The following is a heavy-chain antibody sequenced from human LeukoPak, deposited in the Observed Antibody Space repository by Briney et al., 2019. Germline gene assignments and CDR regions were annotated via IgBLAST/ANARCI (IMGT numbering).Heavy chain of an antibody. CDR2: IIPILGIA. V-gene: IGHV1-69*04. CDR3: ARDSGDYYYGSGSYFDY. CDR1: GGTFSSYA. J-gene: IGHJ4*02. D-gene: IGHD3-10*01. Sequence: SVKVSCKASGGTFSSYAISWVQQAPGQGLEWMGRIIPILGIANYAQKFQGRVTITADKSTSTAYMELSSLRSEDTAVYYCARDSGDYYYGSGSYFDYWGQGTLVTVSS.